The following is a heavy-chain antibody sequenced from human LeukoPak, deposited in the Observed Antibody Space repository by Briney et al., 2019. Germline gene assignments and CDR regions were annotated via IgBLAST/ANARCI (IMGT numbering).Heavy chain of an antibody. D-gene: IGHD3-16*01. V-gene: IGHV4-30-4*01. CDR2: IYYSGST. J-gene: IGHJ4*02. CDR1: GGSISSGDYY. Sequence: SETLSLTCTVSGGSISSGDYYWSWIRQPPGKGLEWIGYIYYSGSTYCNPSLKSRVTISVDTSKNQFSLKLSSVTAADTAVYYCARGGLFTPFDYWGQGTLVTVSS. CDR3: ARGGLFTPFDY.